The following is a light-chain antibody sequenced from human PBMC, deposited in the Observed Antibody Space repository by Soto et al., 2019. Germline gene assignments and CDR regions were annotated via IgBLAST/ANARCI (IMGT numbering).Light chain of an antibody. Sequence: EIVLTQSPATLSLSTGERATLSCRASQSVSSNLAWYQQKPGQAPRLLIFDAATRATGIPARFSGSGSGTEFTLTISSLQSEDFAIYYCQQRTNSEITFGPGTKVDIK. J-gene: IGKJ3*01. CDR3: QQRTNSEIT. CDR2: DAA. V-gene: IGKV3-15*01. CDR1: QSVSSN.